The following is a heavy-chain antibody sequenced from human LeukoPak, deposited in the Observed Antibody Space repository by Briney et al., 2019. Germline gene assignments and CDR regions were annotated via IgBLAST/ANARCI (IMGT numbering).Heavy chain of an antibody. V-gene: IGHV3-21*04. Sequence: GGSLRLSCAASGFTFSSYSMNWVRQAPGKGLEWVSSISSSSSYIYYADSVKGRFTISRDNSKNTLYLQMNSLRAEDTAIYYCAKEGGDCSSTSCYAPDNYYYYMDVWGKGTTVTVSS. D-gene: IGHD2-2*01. CDR3: AKEGGDCSSTSCYAPDNYYYYMDV. CDR1: GFTFSSYS. CDR2: ISSSSSYI. J-gene: IGHJ6*03.